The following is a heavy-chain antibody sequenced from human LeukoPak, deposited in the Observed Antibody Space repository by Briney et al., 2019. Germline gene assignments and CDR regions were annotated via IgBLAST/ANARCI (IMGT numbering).Heavy chain of an antibody. Sequence: SSETLSLTCTVSGYSISSGYYWGWIRQPPGKGLEWIGSIYHSGSTYYNPSLKSRVTISVDTSKNQFSLKLSSVTAADTAVYYCARGKYSSGWYRLNWFDPWGQGTLVTVSS. V-gene: IGHV4-38-2*02. D-gene: IGHD6-19*01. J-gene: IGHJ5*02. CDR1: GYSISSGYY. CDR3: ARGKYSSGWYRLNWFDP. CDR2: IYHSGST.